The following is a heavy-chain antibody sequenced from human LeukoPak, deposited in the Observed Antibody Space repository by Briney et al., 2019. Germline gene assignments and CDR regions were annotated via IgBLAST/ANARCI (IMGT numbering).Heavy chain of an antibody. D-gene: IGHD3-22*01. CDR3: ARLSEYYYDSSAIPP. Sequence: GASVKVSCKASGYTFTGHYIHWVRQAPGQGLEWMGWINPNSGGTNYAQKFQGRVTMTRDTSISTAYMELSRLRSDDTAVYYCARLSEYYYDSSAIPPWGQGTLVTVSS. J-gene: IGHJ5*02. V-gene: IGHV1-2*02. CDR1: GYTFTGHY. CDR2: INPNSGGT.